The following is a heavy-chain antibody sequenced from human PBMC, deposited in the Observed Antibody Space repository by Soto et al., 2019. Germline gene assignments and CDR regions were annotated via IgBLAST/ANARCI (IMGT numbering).Heavy chain of an antibody. D-gene: IGHD2-21*02. CDR1: GGSISSGDYY. J-gene: IGHJ6*02. CDR3: AREGGGCGGDCYSDYYYGMDV. V-gene: IGHV4-30-4*01. CDR2: IYYSGST. Sequence: SETLSLTCTVSGGSISSGDYYWSWIRQPPGKGLERIGYIYYSGSTYYNPSLKSRVTISVDTSKNQFSLKLSSVTAADTAVYYCAREGGGCGGDCYSDYYYGMDVWGQGTTVTVSS.